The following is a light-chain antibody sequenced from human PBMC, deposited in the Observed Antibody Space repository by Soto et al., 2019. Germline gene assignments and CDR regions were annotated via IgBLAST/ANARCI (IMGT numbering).Light chain of an antibody. CDR1: QSLVSSNGNTY. CDR3: MQGSHWPYT. Sequence: DVVMTQSPLSLPVTLGQPASISCRSSQSLVSSNGNTYLNWFQQRPGQSPRRLIYKVSNRDSGVPEGFSGSGSDTDFTLEISRVEAEDVGVYYCMQGSHWPYTFGQGTKLEIK. J-gene: IGKJ2*01. V-gene: IGKV2-30*01. CDR2: KVS.